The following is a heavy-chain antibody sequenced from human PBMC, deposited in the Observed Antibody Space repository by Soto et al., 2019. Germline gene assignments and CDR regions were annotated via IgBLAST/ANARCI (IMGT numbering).Heavy chain of an antibody. V-gene: IGHV4-4*02. CDR2: SHQSGNT. Sequence: QVQLQESGPGLVKPSGTLSLTCAVSGVSIGSHDWWTWVRQPPGKGLEGIGESHQSGNTNYNSSLESRVTISLDKSKNHFSLQLSSVTVADTAVYYCATRDTGRVYWRQGTLVTVSS. D-gene: IGHD5-18*01. J-gene: IGHJ4*02. CDR3: ATRDTGRVY. CDR1: GVSIGSHDW.